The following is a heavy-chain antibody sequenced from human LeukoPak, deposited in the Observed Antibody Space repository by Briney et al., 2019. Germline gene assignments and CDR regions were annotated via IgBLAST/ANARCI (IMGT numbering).Heavy chain of an antibody. CDR1: GDSINSYY. CDR3: ARDYGTSGYFSY. CDR2: IFYSGSS. J-gene: IGHJ4*02. V-gene: IGHV4-59*01. D-gene: IGHD3-22*01. Sequence: TSETLSLTCTVSGDSINSYYWSWIRQPPGKGLEWIGYIFYSGSSEYSPSFNSRVTISVDRSKNQFSLNLSSVTAADTAIYYCARDYGTSGYFSYWGQGILVTVSS.